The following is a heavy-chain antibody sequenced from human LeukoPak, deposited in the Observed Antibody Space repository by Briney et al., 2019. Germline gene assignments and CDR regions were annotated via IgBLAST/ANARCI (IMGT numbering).Heavy chain of an antibody. CDR2: IYYSGST. CDR1: GGSISSYY. V-gene: IGHV4-59*01. Sequence: PSETLSLTCTVSGGSISSYYWSWIRQPPGKGLEWIGYIYYSGSTNYNPSLKSRVTISVDTSKNQFSLKLSSVTAADTAVYYCARMVVTAIGRMAFDIWGQGTMVTVSS. CDR3: ARMVVTAIGRMAFDI. J-gene: IGHJ3*02. D-gene: IGHD2-21*02.